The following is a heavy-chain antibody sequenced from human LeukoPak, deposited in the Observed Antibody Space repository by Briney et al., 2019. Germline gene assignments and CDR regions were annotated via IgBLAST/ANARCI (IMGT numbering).Heavy chain of an antibody. CDR3: ARGPPTLFDY. V-gene: IGHV4-59*01. CDR2: IYYSGST. J-gene: IGHJ4*02. Sequence: SETLSLTCTVSGGSISSYYWSWIRQPPGKGLEWIGYIYYSGSTNYNPSLKSRVTISVDTSKNQFSLKLSSVTAADTAVYYCARGPPTLFDYWGQGTLVTVSS. CDR1: GGSISSYY.